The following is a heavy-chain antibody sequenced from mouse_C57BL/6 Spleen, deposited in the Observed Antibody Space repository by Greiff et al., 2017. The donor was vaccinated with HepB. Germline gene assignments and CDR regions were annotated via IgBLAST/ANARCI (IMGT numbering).Heavy chain of an antibody. V-gene: IGHV1-50*01. D-gene: IGHD1-1*01. CDR2: IDPSDSYT. Sequence: QVQLQQPGAELVKPGASVKLSCKASGYTFTSYWMQWVKQRPGQGLEWIGEIDPSDSYTNYNQKFKGKATLTVDTSSSTAYMQLSSLTSDDAAVCCCARSPTVSHYYAMDYWGQGTSVTVAS. J-gene: IGHJ4*01. CDR3: ARSPTVSHYYAMDY. CDR1: GYTFTSYW.